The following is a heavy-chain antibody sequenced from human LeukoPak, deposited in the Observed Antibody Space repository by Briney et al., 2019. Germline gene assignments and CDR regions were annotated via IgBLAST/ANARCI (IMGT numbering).Heavy chain of an antibody. V-gene: IGHV3-73*01. CDR1: GFTFSASA. J-gene: IGHJ4*02. CDR2: IRSKASNYAT. Sequence: GGSLKLPCAGSGFTFSASAMHWVPQASGKGREWLGRIRSKASNYATAYAASVKGRFNISRDDSNNTAYLQMNSLQTEDTAVYYCTGKLRSRYWGQGTLVTVSS. D-gene: IGHD5-24*01. CDR3: TGKLRSRY.